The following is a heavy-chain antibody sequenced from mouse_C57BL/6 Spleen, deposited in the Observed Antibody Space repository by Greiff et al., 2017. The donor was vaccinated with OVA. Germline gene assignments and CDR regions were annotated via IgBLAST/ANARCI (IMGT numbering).Heavy chain of an antibody. Sequence: VQLKQSGAELVKPGASVKLSCTASGFNIKDYYMHWVKQRTEQGLEWIGRIDPEDGETKYAPKFQGKATITADTSSNTAYLQRSSLTSEDTAVYYCARDITTVVAPYAMDYWGQGTSVTVSS. CDR1: GFNIKDYY. CDR2: IDPEDGET. J-gene: IGHJ4*01. CDR3: ARDITTVVAPYAMDY. D-gene: IGHD1-1*01. V-gene: IGHV14-2*01.